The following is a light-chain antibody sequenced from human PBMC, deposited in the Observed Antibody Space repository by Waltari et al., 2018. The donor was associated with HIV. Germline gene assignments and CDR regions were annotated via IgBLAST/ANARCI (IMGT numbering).Light chain of an antibody. J-gene: IGLJ2*01. Sequence: QSALTQPASVSGSPGQSITTSCTGSSSDVGAYNFVSCYQQHPGQTPQLIIYEVRNRPSGVSYRFSGSKSVNTASLTISGRQADDEADYYCSSYTNRATLLFGGGTRLTVL. CDR1: SSDVGAYNF. V-gene: IGLV2-14*01. CDR3: SSYTNRATLL. CDR2: EVR.